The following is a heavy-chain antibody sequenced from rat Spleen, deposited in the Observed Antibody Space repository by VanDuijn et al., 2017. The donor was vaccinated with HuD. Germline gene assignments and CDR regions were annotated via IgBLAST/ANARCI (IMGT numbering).Heavy chain of an antibody. Sequence: EVQLVESDGGLVQPGRSLKLSCAASGFTFSNYDMAWVRQAPTKGLEWVASISTSGGRTYYRDSVKGRFSVSRDNAKSTLYLQMDSLRSEDTATYYCAREWRFDYWGQGVMVRVSS. CDR2: ISTSGGRT. V-gene: IGHV5S23*01. J-gene: IGHJ2*01. D-gene: IGHD1-1*01. CDR3: AREWRFDY. CDR1: GFTFSNYD.